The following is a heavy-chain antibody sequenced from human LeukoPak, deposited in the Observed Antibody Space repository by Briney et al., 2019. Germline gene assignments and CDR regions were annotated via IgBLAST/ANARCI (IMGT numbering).Heavy chain of an antibody. J-gene: IGHJ6*02. V-gene: IGHV1-18*01. CDR3: ARATVTSHYYYYGMDV. CDR1: GYTFTSYG. CDR2: ISAYNGNT. Sequence: GASVKVSCKAFGYTFTSYGISWVRQAPGQGLEWMGWISAYNGNTNYAQKLQGRVTMTTDTSTSTAYMELRSLRSDDTAVYYCARATVTSHYYYYGMDVWGQGTTVTVSS. D-gene: IGHD4-17*01.